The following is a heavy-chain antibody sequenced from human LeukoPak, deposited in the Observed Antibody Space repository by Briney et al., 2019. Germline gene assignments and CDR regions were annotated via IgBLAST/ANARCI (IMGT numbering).Heavy chain of an antibody. CDR1: GGSVSSGSYS. CDR3: AGDYGASYRFDY. V-gene: IGHV4-30-2*01. Sequence: SETLSLTCAVSGGSVSSGSYSWSWIRQPPGKGLEWIGYIYHSGSTTYNPSLKSRVTMSLDRSKNQVSLKLSSVTAADTVVYYCAGDYGASYRFDYWGQGTLVTVFS. CDR2: IYHSGST. D-gene: IGHD3-16*01. J-gene: IGHJ4*02.